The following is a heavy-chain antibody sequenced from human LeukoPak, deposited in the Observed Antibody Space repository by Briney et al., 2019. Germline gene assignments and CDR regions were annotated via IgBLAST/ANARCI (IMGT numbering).Heavy chain of an antibody. CDR2: INHSGST. V-gene: IGHV4-34*01. Sequence: ASETLSLTCAVYGGSFSGYYWSWIRQPPGKGLEWIGEINHSGSTNYNPSLKSRVTISVDTSKNQFSLKLSSVTAADTAVYYCAGCPHVYYCYCGMDVWGQGTTVTVSS. J-gene: IGHJ6*02. CDR3: AGCPHVYYCYCGMDV. D-gene: IGHD3-16*01. CDR1: GGSFSGYY.